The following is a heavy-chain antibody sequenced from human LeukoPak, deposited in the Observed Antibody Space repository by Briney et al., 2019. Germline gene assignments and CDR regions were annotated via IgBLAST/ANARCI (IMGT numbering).Heavy chain of an antibody. Sequence: SETLSLTCAVSGGSISSGGYSWSWIRQPPGKGLEWIGYIYHSGSTNYNPSLKSRVTISVDTSKNQFSLKLSSVTAADTAVYYCARLLRWYYYDSSGCYFDYWGQGTLVTVSS. CDR1: GGSISSGGYS. J-gene: IGHJ4*02. D-gene: IGHD3-22*01. CDR2: IYHSGST. CDR3: ARLLRWYYYDSSGCYFDY. V-gene: IGHV4-30-2*01.